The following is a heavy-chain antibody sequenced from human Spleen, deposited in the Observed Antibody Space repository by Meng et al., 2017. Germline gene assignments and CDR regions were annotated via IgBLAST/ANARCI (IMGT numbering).Heavy chain of an antibody. CDR3: ARGAAAATTYYFDY. CDR1: GYSFTSYW. J-gene: IGHJ4*02. V-gene: IGHV1-69*01. CDR2: IIPIFGTT. Sequence: KISCKGSGYSFTSYWIGWVRQAPGQGLEWMGGIIPIFGTTNYAQKFQGRFTITADESTSTAYMELSGLRSEDTALYYCARGAAAATTYYFDYWGQGSLVTVSS. D-gene: IGHD1-26*01.